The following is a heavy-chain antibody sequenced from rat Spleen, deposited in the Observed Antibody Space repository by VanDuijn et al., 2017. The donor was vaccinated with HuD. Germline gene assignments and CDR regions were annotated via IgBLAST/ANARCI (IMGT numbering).Heavy chain of an antibody. J-gene: IGHJ1*01. CDR3: TRDAPVLSYYWYFDF. D-gene: IGHD3-8*01. Sequence: EVQLVETGGGLVQPGRSLKLSCVASGFTFNRYWMYWVRQAPGKGLEWVSSIDTDGSRTYYPDSVRGRFTISRDNAKSTLYLQMNSLRSEDTATYYCTRDAPVLSYYWYFDFWGPGTMVTVSS. CDR2: IDTDGSRT. V-gene: IGHV5-58*01. CDR1: GFTFNRYW.